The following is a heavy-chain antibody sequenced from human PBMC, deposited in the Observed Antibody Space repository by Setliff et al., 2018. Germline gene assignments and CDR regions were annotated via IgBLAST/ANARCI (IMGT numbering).Heavy chain of an antibody. Sequence: GASVKVSCKASGYTFTGRYMHWVRQAPGQGLEWMGWINPYSGGTTYAQKFQGRVTSSRETSISTAYMELSRLTSDDTAVYYCARINFSVSSGYYYAPDYWGQGTLVTVSS. J-gene: IGHJ4*02. CDR1: GYTFTGRY. CDR2: INPYSGGT. CDR3: ARINFSVSSGYYYAPDY. V-gene: IGHV1-2*01. D-gene: IGHD3-22*01.